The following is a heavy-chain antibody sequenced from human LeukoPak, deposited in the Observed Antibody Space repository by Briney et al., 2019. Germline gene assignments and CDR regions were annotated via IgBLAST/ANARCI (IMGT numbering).Heavy chain of an antibody. CDR3: AELGITMIGGV. CDR1: GFTFSNYW. CDR2: IEQDGSEK. V-gene: IGHV3-7*01. Sequence: GGSLRLSCETSGFTFSNYWMSWVRQAPGKGLEWVANIEQDGSEKSYVDSVKGRFTISRDNAKNSLYLQMNSLRAEDTAVYYCAELGITMIGGVWGKGTTVTISS. J-gene: IGHJ6*04. D-gene: IGHD3-10*02.